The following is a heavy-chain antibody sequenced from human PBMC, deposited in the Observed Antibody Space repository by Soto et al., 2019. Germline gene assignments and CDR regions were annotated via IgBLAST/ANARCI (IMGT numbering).Heavy chain of an antibody. CDR2: IIPIHGTT. Sequence: QMEQSGAEVRKPGSSVKVSCKPSGGSLTSYPMAWVRQAPGQGFEWMGGIIPIHGTTEYAQKFQGRVTITADESTNRATLELTGLTAVDTAVYYCARGWGLVSWGQGTLVTVSS. J-gene: IGHJ4*02. V-gene: IGHV1-69*01. CDR1: GGSLTSYP. CDR3: ARGWGLVS. D-gene: IGHD3-16*01.